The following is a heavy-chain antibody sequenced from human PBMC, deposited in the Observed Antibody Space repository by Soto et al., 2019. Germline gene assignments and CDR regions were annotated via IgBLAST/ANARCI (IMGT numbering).Heavy chain of an antibody. Sequence: EVQLVESGGGLVQPGGSLRLSCAASGFTFSSYWMTWVRQAPGKGLEWVANIKQDGSDKYYVDSVKGRVTISRDNAKDSLPLQINSLRAEATAVYYCVRSRYGGCFDFWGQGTLVTVSS. CDR3: VRSRYGGCFDF. J-gene: IGHJ4*02. V-gene: IGHV3-7*04. CDR1: GFTFSSYW. D-gene: IGHD4-17*01. CDR2: IKQDGSDK.